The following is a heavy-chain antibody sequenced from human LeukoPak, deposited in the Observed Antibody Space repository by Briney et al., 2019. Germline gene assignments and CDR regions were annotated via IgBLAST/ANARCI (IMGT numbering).Heavy chain of an antibody. V-gene: IGHV4-59*01. D-gene: IGHD3-3*01. CDR3: ARDAPYYDFWSGHMDV. CDR1: GGSISGYY. Sequence: PSETLSLTCTVSGGSISGYYWSWIRQPPGKGLEWIGRIYYRGNTNYNPSLKSRVTISVDSSKNQFSLKLSSVIAADTAVYYCARDAPYYDFWSGHMDVWGQGTTVTVSS. J-gene: IGHJ6*02. CDR2: IYYRGNT.